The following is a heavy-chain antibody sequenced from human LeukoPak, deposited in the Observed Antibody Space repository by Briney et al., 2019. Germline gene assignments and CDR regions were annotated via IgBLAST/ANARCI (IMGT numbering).Heavy chain of an antibody. CDR1: EFTFSSYW. CDR3: ARVVATIKGNNWFDP. V-gene: IGHV3-7*01. CDR2: IKQDGSEK. D-gene: IGHD5-12*01. J-gene: IGHJ5*02. Sequence: GGSLRLSCAASEFTFSSYWMSWVRQAPGKGLEWVANIKQDGSEKYYVDSVKGRFTISRDNAKNSLYLQMNSLRAEDTAVYYCARVVATIKGNNWFDPWGQGTLVTVSS.